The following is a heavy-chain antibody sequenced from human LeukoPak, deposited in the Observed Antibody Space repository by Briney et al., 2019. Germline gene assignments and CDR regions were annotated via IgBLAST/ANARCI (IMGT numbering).Heavy chain of an antibody. V-gene: IGHV3-48*04. Sequence: QPGGSLRLSCAASRFTFSSYSMNWVRQAPGKGLEWVSYISSSGSTIYYADSVKGRFTISRDNAKNSLYLQMNSLRAEETAVYYCAELGITMIGGVWGKGTTVTISS. CDR3: AELGITMIGGV. D-gene: IGHD3-10*02. CDR1: RFTFSSYS. J-gene: IGHJ6*04. CDR2: ISSSGSTI.